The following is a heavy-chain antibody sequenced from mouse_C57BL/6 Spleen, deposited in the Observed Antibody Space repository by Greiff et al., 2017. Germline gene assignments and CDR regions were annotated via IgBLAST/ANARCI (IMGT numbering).Heavy chain of an antibody. CDR1: GISITTGNYR. D-gene: IGHD2-4*01. CDR2: IYYSGTI. CDR3: AGYYDYGGFAY. J-gene: IGHJ3*01. V-gene: IGHV3-5*01. Sequence: EVKLEESGPGLVKPSQTVFLTCTVTGISITTGNYRWSWIRQFPGNKLEWIGYIYYSGTITYNPSLTSLTTITSDTPKNQFFLEINSLTAEDTATYYCAGYYDYGGFAYWGQGTLVTVSA.